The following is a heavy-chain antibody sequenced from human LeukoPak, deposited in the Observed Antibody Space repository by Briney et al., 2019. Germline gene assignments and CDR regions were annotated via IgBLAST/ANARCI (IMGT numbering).Heavy chain of an antibody. Sequence: GRSLRLSCAASGFTFNSYAIHWVRQAPGKGLEWVAVISYDGSNKYYADSVKGRCTISRDNSTNTLYLNLNSLRPEATAVYYCARDHLAYSGYDPLFDYWGQGTLVPVSS. CDR2: ISYDGSNK. CDR3: ARDHLAYSGYDPLFDY. CDR1: GFTFNSYA. J-gene: IGHJ4*02. D-gene: IGHD5-12*01. V-gene: IGHV3-30*04.